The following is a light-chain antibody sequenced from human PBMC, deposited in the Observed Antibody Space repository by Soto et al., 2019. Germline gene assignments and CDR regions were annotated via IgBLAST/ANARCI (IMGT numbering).Light chain of an antibody. Sequence: EIVLTQSPGTLSLSPGERATLSCRASQSVSSTYLAWYRQKPGQAPRLLIYGTSSRATGIPDRFGGSGSGTDFTLTINRLEPEDFAVYYCQQYFASSWTFGQGTKVDIK. V-gene: IGKV3-20*01. CDR3: QQYFASSWT. CDR2: GTS. J-gene: IGKJ1*01. CDR1: QSVSSTY.